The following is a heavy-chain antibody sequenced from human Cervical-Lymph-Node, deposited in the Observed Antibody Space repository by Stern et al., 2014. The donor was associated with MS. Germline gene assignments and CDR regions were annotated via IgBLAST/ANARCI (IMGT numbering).Heavy chain of an antibody. CDR1: GYTFTDYF. Sequence: QVQLVESGAEVKKPGASVKVSCKASGYTFTDYFMHWVRQAPGQGLAWMGRINPNSGGTNYAQKFQGRVTMTRDTSISTAYMELSRLTSDDTAVYYCARYSGRYYWFDPWGQGTLVTVSS. D-gene: IGHD1-26*01. V-gene: IGHV1-2*06. CDR3: ARYSGRYYWFDP. CDR2: INPNSGGT. J-gene: IGHJ5*02.